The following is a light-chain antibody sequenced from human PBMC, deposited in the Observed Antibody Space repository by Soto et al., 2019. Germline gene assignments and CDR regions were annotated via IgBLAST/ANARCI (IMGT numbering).Light chain of an antibody. CDR1: HSVSSS. CDR2: GAS. J-gene: IGKJ5*01. V-gene: IGKV3-15*01. CDR3: QQYSDSPPT. Sequence: EIVMTQSPATLSVSPGERATLSCRASHSVSSSLAWYQQKPGQAPRLLIYGASTRATGIPARFSGSGSGTEFTLTISSLQSEDFAVYYCQQYSDSPPTFGQGTRLEI.